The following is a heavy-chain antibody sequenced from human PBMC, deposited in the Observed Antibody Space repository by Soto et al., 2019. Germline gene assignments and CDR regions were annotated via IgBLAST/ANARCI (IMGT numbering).Heavy chain of an antibody. Sequence: GASVKVSCKASGGTFSSYAISWVRQAPGQGLEWMGGIIPIFGTANYAQKFQGRVTITRDTSASTAYMELSSLRSEDTAVYYCARAAARSEQNWFDPWGQGTLVTVSS. J-gene: IGHJ5*02. V-gene: IGHV1-69*05. D-gene: IGHD6-6*01. CDR3: ARAAARSEQNWFDP. CDR2: IIPIFGTA. CDR1: GGTFSSYA.